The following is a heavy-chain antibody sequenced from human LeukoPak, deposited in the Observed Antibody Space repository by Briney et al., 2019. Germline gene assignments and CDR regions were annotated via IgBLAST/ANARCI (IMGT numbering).Heavy chain of an antibody. J-gene: IGHJ4*02. CDR1: GGSFSGYY. Sequence: SETLSLTCAVYGGSFSGYYWSWIRQPPGKGLEWIGEINHSGSTNYNPSLKSRVTISVDTSKNQFSLKLSSVTAADTAVYYCARGIGYGDAFDYWGQGTLVTVSS. CDR2: INHSGST. CDR3: ARGIGYGDAFDY. D-gene: IGHD4-17*01. V-gene: IGHV4-34*01.